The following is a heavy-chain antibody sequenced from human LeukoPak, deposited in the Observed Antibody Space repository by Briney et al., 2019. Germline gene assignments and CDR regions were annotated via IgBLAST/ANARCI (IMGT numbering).Heavy chain of an antibody. D-gene: IGHD5-12*01. J-gene: IGHJ4*02. Sequence: SETLSLTCAAYGGSFSGYYWSWIRQPPGKGVEWIGEINHSGSTNYNPSLKSRVTISVDTSKNQFSLKLSSVAAADTAVYYCARGGGYSYGFGIVATPRPRAYYFDYWGQGTLVTVSS. CDR3: ARGGGYSYGFGIVATPRPRAYYFDY. V-gene: IGHV4-34*01. CDR1: GGSFSGYY. CDR2: INHSGST.